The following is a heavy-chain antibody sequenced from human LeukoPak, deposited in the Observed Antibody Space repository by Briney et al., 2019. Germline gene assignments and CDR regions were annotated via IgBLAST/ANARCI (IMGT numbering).Heavy chain of an antibody. CDR3: ARSGPYSSGWYDHIEFDY. V-gene: IGHV1-18*01. CDR1: GYTFTSYG. CDR2: ISAYNGNT. Sequence: ASVKVSCKASGYTFTSYGISWVRQAPGQGLEWMGWISAYNGNTNYAQKLRGRVTMTTDTSTSTAYMELRSLRSDDTAVYYCARSGPYSSGWYDHIEFDYWGQGTLVTVSS. J-gene: IGHJ4*02. D-gene: IGHD6-19*01.